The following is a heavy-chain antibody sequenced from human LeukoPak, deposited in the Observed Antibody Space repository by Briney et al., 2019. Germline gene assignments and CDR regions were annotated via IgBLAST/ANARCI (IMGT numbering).Heavy chain of an antibody. CDR1: GFTFDDYG. V-gene: IGHV3-20*04. D-gene: IGHD6-13*01. CDR3: AKDSYSSSWMYYYYMDV. J-gene: IGHJ6*03. CDR2: INWNGGST. Sequence: GGSLRLSCAASGFTFDDYGMSWVRQAPGKGLEWVSGINWNGGSTGYADSVKGRFTVSRENAKNSLYLQMNSLRAEDTAVYYCAKDSYSSSWMYYYYMDVWGKGTTVTVSS.